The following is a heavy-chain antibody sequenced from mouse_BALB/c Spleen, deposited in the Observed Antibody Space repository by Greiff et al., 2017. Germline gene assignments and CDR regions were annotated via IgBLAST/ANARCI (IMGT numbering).Heavy chain of an antibody. Sequence: QVQLQQSGAELVRPGTSVKVSCKASGYAFTNYLIEWVKQRPGQGLEWIGVINPGSGGTNYNEKFKGKATLTADKSSSTAYMQLSSLTSDDSAVYFCARGDYDYDEGGYYAMDYWGQGTSVTVSS. V-gene: IGHV1-54*01. J-gene: IGHJ4*01. D-gene: IGHD2-4*01. CDR1: GYAFTNYL. CDR3: ARGDYDYDEGGYYAMDY. CDR2: INPGSGGT.